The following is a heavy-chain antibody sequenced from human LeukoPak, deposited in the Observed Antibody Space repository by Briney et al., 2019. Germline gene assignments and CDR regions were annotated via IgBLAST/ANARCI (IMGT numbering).Heavy chain of an antibody. CDR1: GFTFSGYT. V-gene: IGHV3-23*01. CDR2: VSYSGEST. Sequence: PGGSLRLSCAASGFTFSGYTMMWVRQAPGKGLEWVSTVSYSGESTYYADSVRGRFTISRDNSRGTLYLRMDRLTAEDTAVYYCARAPFDYWGQGTLLTVS. CDR3: ARAPFDY. J-gene: IGHJ4*02.